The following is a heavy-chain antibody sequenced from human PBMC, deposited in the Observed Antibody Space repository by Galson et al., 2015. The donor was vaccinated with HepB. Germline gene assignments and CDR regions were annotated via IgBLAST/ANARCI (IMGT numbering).Heavy chain of an antibody. CDR3: VRPRGAGAGDYQNWYYDL. CDR1: GFSFNYFP. V-gene: IGHV3-30-3*01. CDR2: ISYTGSYT. Sequence: SLRLSCAASGFSFNYFPMHWVRQAPGKGLEWVAVISYTGSYTGYVDFGRGRFTISRDNSKNALYLQMNSLSVEDTALYYCVRPRGAGAGDYQNWYYDLWGRGTLVTVSS. D-gene: IGHD4-17*01. J-gene: IGHJ2*01.